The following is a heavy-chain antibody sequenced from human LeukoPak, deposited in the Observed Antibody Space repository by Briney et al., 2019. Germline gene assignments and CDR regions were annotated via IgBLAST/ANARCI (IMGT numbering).Heavy chain of an antibody. CDR1: GGSISSSSYY. CDR2: IYYSGST. V-gene: IGHV4-39*07. Sequence: PSETLSLTCTVSGGSISSSSYYWGWIRQPPGKGLEWIGSIYYSGSTYYNPSLKSRVTISVDTSKNQFSLKLSSVTAADTAVYYCARDLGRGVPFDYWGQGTLVTVSS. J-gene: IGHJ4*02. CDR3: ARDLGRGVPFDY. D-gene: IGHD3-10*01.